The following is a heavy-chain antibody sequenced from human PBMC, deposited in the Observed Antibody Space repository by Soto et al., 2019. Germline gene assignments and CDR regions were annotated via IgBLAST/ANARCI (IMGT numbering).Heavy chain of an antibody. D-gene: IGHD1-7*01. CDR2: IIPILGIA. J-gene: IGHJ3*02. CDR3: ARVFRITGTMYAVDI. Sequence: QVQLVQSGAEVKKPGSSVKVSCKASGGTFSSYTISWVRQAPGQGLEWMGRIIPILGIANYAQKFQGRVTITADKSTSTAYMELSSLRSEDTALYYCARVFRITGTMYAVDIWGQGTMVTVSS. V-gene: IGHV1-69*02. CDR1: GGTFSSYT.